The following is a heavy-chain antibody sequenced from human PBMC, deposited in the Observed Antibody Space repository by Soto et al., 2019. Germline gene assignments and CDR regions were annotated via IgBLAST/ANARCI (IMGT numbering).Heavy chain of an antibody. D-gene: IGHD2-15*01. J-gene: IGHJ4*02. CDR3: AAWAEGATEVH. CDR1: GFSFSVYG. V-gene: IGHV3-33*01. Sequence: GGFLRLYCETSGFSFSVYGMHWVRQAPGKGLEWVAVIWYDASKQFYAASVEGRFTISRDNSKAILYLQMNSLRAEDTAVYYCAAWAEGATEVHWGQGTLVTVSS. CDR2: IWYDASKQ.